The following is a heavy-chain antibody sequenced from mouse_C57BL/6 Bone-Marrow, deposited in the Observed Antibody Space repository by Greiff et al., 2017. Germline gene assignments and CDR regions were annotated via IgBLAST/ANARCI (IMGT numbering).Heavy chain of an antibody. CDR1: GYSFTGYY. CDR2: INPSTGGT. D-gene: IGHD3-2*02. Sequence: VQLQQSGPELVKPGASVKISCKASGYSFTGYYMNWVKQSPEKSLEWIGEINPSTGGTTYNQKFKAKATLTVDKSSSTAYMQLKSLTSEDSAVYYCARLGDSSGYWFAYWGQGTLVTVSA. V-gene: IGHV1-42*01. CDR3: ARLGDSSGYWFAY. J-gene: IGHJ3*01.